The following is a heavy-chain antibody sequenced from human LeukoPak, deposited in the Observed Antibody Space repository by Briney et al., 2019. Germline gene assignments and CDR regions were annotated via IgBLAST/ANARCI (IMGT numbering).Heavy chain of an antibody. V-gene: IGHV1-69*05. CDR3: ARGIAALPEYYYMDV. CDR1: GGTFSSCA. D-gene: IGHD6-13*01. CDR2: IIPIFGTA. Sequence: PVASVKVSCKASGGTFSSCAISWVRQAPGQGLEWMGGIIPIFGTANYAQKFQGRVTITTDESTSTAYMELSSLRSEDTAVYYCARGIAALPEYYYMDVWGKGTTVTVSS. J-gene: IGHJ6*03.